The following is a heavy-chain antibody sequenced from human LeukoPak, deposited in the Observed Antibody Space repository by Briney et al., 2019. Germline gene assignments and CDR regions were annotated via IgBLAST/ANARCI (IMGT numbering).Heavy chain of an antibody. Sequence: GGSLRLSCAASGFIVSNYCMGWVRQAPGKGLEWVAYIKQDASETYYVDSVRGRFSISRGNAKNSLFLQMNSLRAEDTAVYYCATDPSGPSDSSGWYYFDNWGQGTLVTVSS. CDR1: GFIVSNYC. D-gene: IGHD6-19*01. V-gene: IGHV3-7*01. CDR2: IKQDASET. CDR3: ATDPSGPSDSSGWYYFDN. J-gene: IGHJ4*02.